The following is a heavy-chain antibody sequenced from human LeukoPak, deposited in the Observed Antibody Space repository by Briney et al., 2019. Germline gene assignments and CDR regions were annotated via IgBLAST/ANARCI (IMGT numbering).Heavy chain of an antibody. J-gene: IGHJ4*02. CDR3: ARVQWLVLDY. CDR1: GGSIDSTNW. D-gene: IGHD6-19*01. V-gene: IGHV4/OR15-8*01. Sequence: SETLSLTCDVSGGSIDSTNWWNWVRQPPGKGLEWIGEINHSGSTNYNPSLKSRVTISVDTSKNQFSLKLSSVTAADTAVYYCARVQWLVLDYWGQGTLVTVSS. CDR2: INHSGST.